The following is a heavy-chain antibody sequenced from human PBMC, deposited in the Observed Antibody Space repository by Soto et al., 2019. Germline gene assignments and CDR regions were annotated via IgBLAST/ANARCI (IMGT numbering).Heavy chain of an antibody. CDR1: GGSFSGYY. V-gene: IGHV4-34*01. Sequence: PSETLSLTCAVYGGSFSGYYWSWIRQPPGKGLEWIGEINHSGSTNYNPSLKSRVTISVDTSKNQFSLKLSSVTAADTAVYYCARAGIVVVHPFDYWGQGTLVTVSS. CDR2: INHSGST. D-gene: IGHD3-22*01. CDR3: ARAGIVVVHPFDY. J-gene: IGHJ4*02.